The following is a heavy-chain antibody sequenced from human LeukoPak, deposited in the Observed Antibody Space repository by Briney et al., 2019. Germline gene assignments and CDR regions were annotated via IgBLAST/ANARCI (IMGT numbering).Heavy chain of an antibody. CDR3: ARDLPYSGSYQTADY. V-gene: IGHV1-8*01. J-gene: IGHJ4*02. D-gene: IGHD1-26*01. CDR2: MNPNSGNT. Sequence: ASVKVSCKASGYTFTSYDINWVRQATGQGLEWMGWMNPNSGNTGYAQKLQGRVTMTTDTSTSTAYMELRSLRSDDTAVYYCARDLPYSGSYQTADYWGQGTLVTVSS. CDR1: GYTFTSYD.